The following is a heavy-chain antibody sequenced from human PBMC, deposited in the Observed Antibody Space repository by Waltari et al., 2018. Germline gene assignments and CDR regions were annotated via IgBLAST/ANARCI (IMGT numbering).Heavy chain of an antibody. CDR2: ITTSSSSI. Sequence: EVQLVESGGGLVKPGGSLRLSGAASGFTFSSYNMNWVRQAPGKGLEWVSSITTSSSSIYYADSVKGRFTISRDNAKSSLYLQMNSLRAEDTAVYYCARDRVSYSSTTLDPWGQGTLVTVSS. D-gene: IGHD6-19*01. CDR1: GFTFSSYN. J-gene: IGHJ5*02. CDR3: ARDRVSYSSTTLDP. V-gene: IGHV3-21*01.